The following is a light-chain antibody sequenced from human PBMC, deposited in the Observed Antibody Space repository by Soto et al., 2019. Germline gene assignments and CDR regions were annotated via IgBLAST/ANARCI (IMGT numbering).Light chain of an antibody. CDR3: QSYDSSLSGWL. J-gene: IGLJ3*02. Sequence: QSVLTQPPSVSGAPGQRVTISCTGSGSNIGAGYDVHWYQQLPGTAPKLLIYGNNNRPSGIPDRFSGSKSGTSASLAITELQAEDEADYYCQSYDSSLSGWLFGGGTKLTVL. CDR2: GNN. CDR1: GSNIGAGYD. V-gene: IGLV1-40*01.